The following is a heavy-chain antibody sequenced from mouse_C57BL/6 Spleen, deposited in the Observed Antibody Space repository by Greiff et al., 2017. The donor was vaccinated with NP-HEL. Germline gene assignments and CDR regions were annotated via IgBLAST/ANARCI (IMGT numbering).Heavy chain of an antibody. D-gene: IGHD2-3*01. Sequence: VQLQQSGAELVMPGASVKLSCKASGYTFTSYWMHWVKQRPGQGLEWIGEIDPSDSYTNYNQKFKGKTTLTVDKSSSTAYMQRSSLTSEDSAVYYCARRDGYYLYWYFDVWGTGTTVTVSS. V-gene: IGHV1-69*01. CDR3: ARRDGYYLYWYFDV. CDR2: IDPSDSYT. J-gene: IGHJ1*03. CDR1: GYTFTSYW.